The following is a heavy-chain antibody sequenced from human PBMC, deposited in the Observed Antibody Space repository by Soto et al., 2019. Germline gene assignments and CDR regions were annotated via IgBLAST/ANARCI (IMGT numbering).Heavy chain of an antibody. D-gene: IGHD4-17*01. CDR3: AREYGRIDF. V-gene: IGHV3-11*06. CDR2: ISGGSGYT. Sequence: GGSLRLSCGASGFTLSDFHMSWIRQAPGKGLEWVSYISGGSGYTKYADPVKGRFTISRDSAKNSLYLQMNSLRAEDTAVYYCAREYGRIDFWGQGTLVTVSS. CDR1: GFTLSDFH. J-gene: IGHJ4*02.